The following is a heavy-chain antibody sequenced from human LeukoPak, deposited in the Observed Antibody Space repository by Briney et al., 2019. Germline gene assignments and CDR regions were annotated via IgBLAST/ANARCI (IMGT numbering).Heavy chain of an antibody. Sequence: QSGGSLRLSCAASGFTFSSYAMSWVRQAPGKGLEWVSAISGSGGSTYYADSVKGRFTISRDSSKNTLYLQMNSLRAEDTAVYYCAKDRRKYSGSYLTLDYWGQGTLVTVSS. D-gene: IGHD1-26*01. CDR3: AKDRRKYSGSYLTLDY. V-gene: IGHV3-23*01. CDR1: GFTFSSYA. CDR2: ISGSGGST. J-gene: IGHJ4*02.